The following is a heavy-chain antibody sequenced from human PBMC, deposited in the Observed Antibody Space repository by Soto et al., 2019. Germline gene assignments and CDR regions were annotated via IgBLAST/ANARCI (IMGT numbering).Heavy chain of an antibody. CDR1: GGTFSSYS. V-gene: IGHV1-69*01. Sequence: QVQLVQSGDEVKKPGSSVKVSCKASGGTFSSYSINWVRQAPGQGLEWMGEIIPIFGTANYAQKFQARVTITAEESTSTDYMELSSLRSEDTAVYYCARDGGRHSGGIDYWGQGTLVTVSS. J-gene: IGHJ4*02. D-gene: IGHD1-26*01. CDR2: IIPIFGTA. CDR3: ARDGGRHSGGIDY.